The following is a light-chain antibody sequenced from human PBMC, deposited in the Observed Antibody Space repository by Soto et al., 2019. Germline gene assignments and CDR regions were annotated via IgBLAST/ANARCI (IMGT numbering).Light chain of an antibody. J-gene: IGKJ1*01. CDR2: GAS. CDR3: QQCNSWPLT. CDR1: QSVFSN. V-gene: IGKV3-15*01. Sequence: EIVMKQSPVTLSVSPGERVTLSCRASQSVFSNLAWYQQRPGQATRLLIYGASNRATGITARFSGSGSGTEFTLTISSLQSEDFAVYDCQQCNSWPLTFGQGTKVEIK.